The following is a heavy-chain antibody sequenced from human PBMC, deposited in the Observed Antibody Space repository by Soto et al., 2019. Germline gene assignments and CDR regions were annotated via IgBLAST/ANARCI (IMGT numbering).Heavy chain of an antibody. J-gene: IGHJ4*02. D-gene: IGHD5-18*01. Sequence: QVQLQESGPGLVKPSQTLSLTCTVSGGSISSGGYYWSWIRQHPGKGLEWIGYIYYSGSTYYNPSLKSRVXXSXDXXKNQFSLKLSSVTAADTAVYYCARVCGYSYGYFDYWGQGTLVTVSS. V-gene: IGHV4-31*03. CDR2: IYYSGST. CDR1: GGSISSGGYY. CDR3: ARVCGYSYGYFDY.